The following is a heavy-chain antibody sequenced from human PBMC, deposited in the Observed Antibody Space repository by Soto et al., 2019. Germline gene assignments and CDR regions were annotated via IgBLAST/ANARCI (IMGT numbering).Heavy chain of an antibody. CDR3: ARVRGPTLSSGWYRGAFDI. D-gene: IGHD6-19*01. Sequence: EVQLVESGGGLIQPGGSLRLSCAASGFTVSSNYMSWVRQAPGKGLEWVSVIYSGGSTYYADSVKGRFTISRDNSKNTLYLQMNSLRAEDTAVYYCARVRGPTLSSGWYRGAFDIWGQGTMVTFSS. V-gene: IGHV3-53*01. J-gene: IGHJ3*02. CDR1: GFTVSSNY. CDR2: IYSGGST.